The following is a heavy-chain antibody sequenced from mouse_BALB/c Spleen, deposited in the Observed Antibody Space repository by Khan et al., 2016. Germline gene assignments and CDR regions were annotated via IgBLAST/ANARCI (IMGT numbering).Heavy chain of an antibody. Sequence: EVKLQESGPDLVKPSQSLSLTCTVTGYSIPSHYSWHWIRHFPGNKLEWMGYIHYSGSTNYNPSLKSRISITRDTSKNHFFLQLNSVTTEDTATDYCATSTSGYWYYFDYWGQGTTLTVSS. CDR1: GYSIPSHYS. CDR2: IHYSGST. J-gene: IGHJ2*01. D-gene: IGHD3-1*01. V-gene: IGHV3-1*02. CDR3: ATSTSGYWYYFDY.